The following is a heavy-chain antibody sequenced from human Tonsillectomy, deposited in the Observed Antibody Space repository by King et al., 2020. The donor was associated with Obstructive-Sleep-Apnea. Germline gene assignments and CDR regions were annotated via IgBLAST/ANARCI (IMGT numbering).Heavy chain of an antibody. CDR1: GGPFSGYY. J-gene: IGHJ4*02. Sequence: QVQLQQWGAGLLKPSETLSLTCAVYGGPFSGYYWSWIRQPPGKGLEWIGEINHSGSTNYNPSLKSRATISVDTSRNQFSLKLTSVTASDTAVYYCAHTWMLLWIDRGPFFDYWGQGTLVTVSS. CDR2: INHSGST. V-gene: IGHV4-34*01. CDR3: AHTWMLLWIDRGPFFDY. D-gene: IGHD5-18*01.